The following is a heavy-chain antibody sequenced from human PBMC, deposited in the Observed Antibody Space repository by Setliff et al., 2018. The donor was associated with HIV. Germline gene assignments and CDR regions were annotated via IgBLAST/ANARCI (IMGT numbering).Heavy chain of an antibody. CDR3: ARALTTVIEDAFNI. Sequence: KPSETLSLTCAVYGGSFSGYYWTWIRQPPGKGLEWIGEINHSGYTNYNPALKSRLTISGDKSNNHFSLRLSSVTAADTAVYYCARALTTVIEDAFNIWGQGTMVTVSS. V-gene: IGHV4-34*01. D-gene: IGHD4-17*01. J-gene: IGHJ3*02. CDR1: GGSFSGYY. CDR2: INHSGYT.